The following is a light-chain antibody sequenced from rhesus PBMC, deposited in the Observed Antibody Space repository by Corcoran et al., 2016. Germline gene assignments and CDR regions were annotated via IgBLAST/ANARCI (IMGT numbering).Light chain of an antibody. CDR1: QGISSW. CDR3: LQHNRYPFT. CDR2: AAS. Sequence: DIQMTQSPSSLSASLGDRVTITCQASQGISSWLAWYHQKPGKAPKLLIYAASGLQSGVPSRFSGRGSGTDFTLTISSLQPEDFATYYCLQHNRYPFTFSPGTKLDIK. J-gene: IGKJ3*01. V-gene: IGKV1-33*02.